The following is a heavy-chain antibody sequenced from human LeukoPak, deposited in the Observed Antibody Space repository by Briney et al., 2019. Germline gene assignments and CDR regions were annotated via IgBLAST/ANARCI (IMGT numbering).Heavy chain of an antibody. V-gene: IGHV1-46*01. CDR1: GYTFINYY. CDR2: INPSGGTT. D-gene: IGHD3-10*01. CDR3: AREGYGSGRRLGMDV. Sequence: ASVKVCFTASGYTFINYYVHWVRQPPGQGIEWMGIINPSGGTTTYAQKIQGRVTLTRDTSTSTVYMAVSSLRSDDTSVYYCAREGYGSGRRLGMDVGGQGTTVTVSS. J-gene: IGHJ6*02.